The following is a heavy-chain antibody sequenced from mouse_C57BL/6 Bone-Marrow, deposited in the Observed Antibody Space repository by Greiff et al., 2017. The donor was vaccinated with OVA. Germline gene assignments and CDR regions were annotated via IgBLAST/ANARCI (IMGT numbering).Heavy chain of an antibody. Sequence: EVHLVESGGDLVKPGGSLKLSCAASGFTFSSYGMSWVRQTPDKRLEWVATISSGGSYTYYPDSVKGRFTISRDNAKNTLYLQMSSLKSEDTAMYYCARQVYYFDYWGQGTTLTVSS. CDR3: ARQVYYFDY. V-gene: IGHV5-6*01. J-gene: IGHJ2*01. CDR2: ISSGGSYT. CDR1: GFTFSSYG.